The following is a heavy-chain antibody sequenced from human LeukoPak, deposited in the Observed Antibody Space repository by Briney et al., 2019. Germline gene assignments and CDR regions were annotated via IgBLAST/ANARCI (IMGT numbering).Heavy chain of an antibody. V-gene: IGHV3-23*01. CDR1: GFSFSSFA. J-gene: IGHJ5*02. CDR3: TKDPNGDYIGAFDP. D-gene: IGHD4-17*01. CDR2: ITGGHYAT. Sequence: SGESLRLSCAASGFSFSSFAMTWVRQAPGKGLEWVSSITGGHYATYNTDSVKGRFTISRDNAKNTLYLQMNSLRADDTAIYYCTKDPNGDYIGAFDPWGQGTLVTVSS.